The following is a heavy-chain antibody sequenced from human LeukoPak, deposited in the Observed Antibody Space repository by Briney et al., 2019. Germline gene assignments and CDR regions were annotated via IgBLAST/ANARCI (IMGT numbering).Heavy chain of an antibody. D-gene: IGHD6-19*01. Sequence: GGSLRLSCAASGFTFSSYTMSWVRQAPGKGLEWVSAISGSGGSTYYVDSVKGRFTISRDNSKNTLYLQMNSLRAEDTAVYYCAKVYGGAVADPFDYWGQGTLVTVSS. CDR3: AKVYGGAVADPFDY. J-gene: IGHJ4*02. V-gene: IGHV3-23*01. CDR2: ISGSGGST. CDR1: GFTFSSYT.